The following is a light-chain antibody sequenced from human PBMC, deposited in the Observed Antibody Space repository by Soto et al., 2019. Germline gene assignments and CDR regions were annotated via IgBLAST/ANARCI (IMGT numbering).Light chain of an antibody. J-gene: IGKJ2*01. CDR3: QQYDNPPYT. CDR1: QDISNY. CDR2: DAS. V-gene: IGKV1-33*01. Sequence: DIQMTQSPSSLSASVGDRVTITCQASQDISNYLNWYQQKPGKAPKLLIYDASNLETGVPSRFSRSRSGTDFTFTISSLQPEDIATYYCQQYDNPPYTFGQGTKLEIK.